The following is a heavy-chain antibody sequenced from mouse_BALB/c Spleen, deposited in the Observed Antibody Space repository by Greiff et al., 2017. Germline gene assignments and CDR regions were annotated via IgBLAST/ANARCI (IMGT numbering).Heavy chain of an antibody. J-gene: IGHJ2*01. CDR3: ARDYGNFDY. Sequence: QVQLQQPGAELVKPGASVKLSCKASGYTFTSYWMHWVKQRPGQGLEWIGEIDPSDSYTNYNQKFKGKATLTVDKSSSTAYMQLSSLTSEDSAVYYCARDYGNFDYWGQGTTLTVSS. V-gene: IGHV1-69*02. D-gene: IGHD2-1*01. CDR2: IDPSDSYT. CDR1: GYTFTSYW.